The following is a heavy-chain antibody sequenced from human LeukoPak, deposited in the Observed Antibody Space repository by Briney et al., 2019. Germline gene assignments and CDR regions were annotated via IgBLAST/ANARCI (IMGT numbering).Heavy chain of an antibody. CDR3: VRVVTTRSGWYHFDN. D-gene: IGHD6-13*01. V-gene: IGHV3-72*01. CDR2: SATTKPNSCTT. Sequence: GGSLRLSCAGAGFSITDHHMDRVRQAPGKGLEWIGRSATTKPNSCTTQYAASVRGRFTISRDDSQNSLYLHLNSLETEDTAVYYCVRVVTTRSGWYHFDNWGLGTLVTVSS. J-gene: IGHJ4*02. CDR1: GFSITDHH.